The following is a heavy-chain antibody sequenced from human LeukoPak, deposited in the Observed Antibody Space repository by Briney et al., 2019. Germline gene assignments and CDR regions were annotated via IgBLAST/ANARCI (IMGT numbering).Heavy chain of an antibody. CDR1: GYTFTSYD. CDR2: MNPNSGNT. J-gene: IGHJ1*01. D-gene: IGHD6-13*01. Sequence: ASVKVSCKASGYTFTSYDINWVRQATGQGLEWMGWMNPNSGNTGYAQKFQGRVTITRNTSISTAYMELSSLGSEDTAVYYCARNGQQVRYFQHWGQGTLVTVSS. CDR3: ARNGQQVRYFQH. V-gene: IGHV1-8*03.